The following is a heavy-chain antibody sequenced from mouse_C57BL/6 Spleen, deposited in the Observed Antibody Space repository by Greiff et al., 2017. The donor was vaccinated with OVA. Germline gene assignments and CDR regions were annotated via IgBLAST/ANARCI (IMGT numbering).Heavy chain of an antibody. CDR3: ARDRNYSKKGYAMDY. V-gene: IGHV3-6*01. D-gene: IGHD2-5*01. J-gene: IGHJ4*01. Sequence: EVQLQESGPGLVKPSQSLSLTCSVTGYSITSGYYWNWIRQFPGNKLEWMGYISYDGSNNYNPSLKHHISITRDTSKNQFFLKLNSVNTEDTATYYCARDRNYSKKGYAMDYWGQGTSVTVSS. CDR2: ISYDGSN. CDR1: GYSITSGYY.